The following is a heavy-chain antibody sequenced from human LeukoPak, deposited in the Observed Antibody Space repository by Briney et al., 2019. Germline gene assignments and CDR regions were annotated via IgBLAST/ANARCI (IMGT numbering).Heavy chain of an antibody. D-gene: IGHD3-16*01. CDR2: IYYSGST. Sequence: SETLSLTCTVSGGSISSYYWSWIRQPPGKGLEWIGYIYYSGSTNYNPSLKSRVTISVDTSKNQFSLKLSSVTAADTAVYYCARGGTGYGLYHYYYYYMDVWGKGTTVTVSS. CDR3: ARGGTGYGLYHYYYYYMDV. V-gene: IGHV4-59*01. J-gene: IGHJ6*03. CDR1: GGSISSYY.